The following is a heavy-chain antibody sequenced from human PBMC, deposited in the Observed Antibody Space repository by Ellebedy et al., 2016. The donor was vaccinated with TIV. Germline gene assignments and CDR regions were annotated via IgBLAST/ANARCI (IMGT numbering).Heavy chain of an antibody. J-gene: IGHJ4*02. V-gene: IGHV3-30-3*02. D-gene: IGHD3-9*01. CDR3: TKRGDSRYFDN. CDR1: GFSFSTYA. CDR2: MSYDGSNK. Sequence: GGSLRLXXAASGFSFSTYAMHWVRQAPGKGLEWVAVMSYDGSNKYFADSVKGRFTISRDTSRNTLYLQMDSLRAEDTALYYCTKRGDSRYFDNWGQGTLVTVSS.